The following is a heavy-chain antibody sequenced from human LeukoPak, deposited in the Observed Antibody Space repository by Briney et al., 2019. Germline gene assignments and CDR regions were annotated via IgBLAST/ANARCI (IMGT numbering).Heavy chain of an antibody. CDR3: ARAIRGSAVDTGDR. CDR1: GFTFSSYW. CDR2: IKNDGSEE. D-gene: IGHD3-10*01. J-gene: IGHJ4*02. V-gene: IGHV3-7*01. Sequence: PGGSLRLSCAASGFTFSSYWMRWVRQAPGKGLEGVANIKNDGSEEYYVDSVKGRFTISRDNAKNSLFLQMNSLTVEDTVVYYCARAIRGSAVDTGDRWGQGTLVTVSS.